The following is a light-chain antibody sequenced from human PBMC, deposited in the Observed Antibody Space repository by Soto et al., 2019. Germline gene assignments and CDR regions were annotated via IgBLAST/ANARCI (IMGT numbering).Light chain of an antibody. CDR1: QSVSSN. CDR3: QQHNNRPPWT. J-gene: IGKJ1*01. Sequence: EIVMTQSPATLSVSPGERATLSCRASQSVSSNLAWYQQKPGQAPRLLIYGASTRATGIPARFSGSGSGTELTLTIRSLPSEDFAVYYCQQHNNRPPWTFGQGTKVEIK. CDR2: GAS. V-gene: IGKV3-15*01.